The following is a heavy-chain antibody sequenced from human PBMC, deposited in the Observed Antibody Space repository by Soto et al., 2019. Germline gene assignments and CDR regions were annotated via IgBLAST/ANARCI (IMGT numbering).Heavy chain of an antibody. CDR2: INWNGGST. CDR1: GFTFDDYG. CDR3: ARAQGPPSYGDYSFDY. D-gene: IGHD4-17*01. J-gene: IGHJ4*02. Sequence: GGSLRLSCAASGFTFDDYGMSWVRQAPGKGLEWVSGINWNGGSTGYADSVKGRFTISRDNAKNSLYLQMNSLRAEDTALYYCARAQGPPSYGDYSFDYWGQGTLVTVSS. V-gene: IGHV3-20*04.